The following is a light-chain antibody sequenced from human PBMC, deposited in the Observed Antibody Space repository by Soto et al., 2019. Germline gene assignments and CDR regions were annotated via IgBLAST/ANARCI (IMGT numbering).Light chain of an antibody. V-gene: IGKV3-20*01. CDR2: AAS. Sequence: EIVLTQSPGTLSLSPGERATLSGETSQTSESNFLAWYQHKPGQAPRLLIYAASTRATGTRARFTGSGSGTEFTLTISSLQPDDFGTYYCQPSWTFGQGTQVDIK. CDR3: QPSWT. J-gene: IGKJ1*01. CDR1: QTSESNF.